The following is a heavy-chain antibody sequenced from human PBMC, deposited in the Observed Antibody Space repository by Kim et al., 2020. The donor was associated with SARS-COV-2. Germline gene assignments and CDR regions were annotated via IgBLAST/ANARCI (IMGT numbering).Heavy chain of an antibody. J-gene: IGHJ4*02. V-gene: IGHV3-7*03. D-gene: IGHD1-26*01. CDR2: INQDESQK. CDR3: ARGFGSTTAALDY. CDR1: GFNFNFHW. Sequence: GGSLRLSCEASGFNFNFHWLSWVRQAPGKALEWVANINQDESQKSYVDSVKGRFTISRDSAKSSVYLHMSILRPEDTAIYYCARGFGSTTAALDYWGQG.